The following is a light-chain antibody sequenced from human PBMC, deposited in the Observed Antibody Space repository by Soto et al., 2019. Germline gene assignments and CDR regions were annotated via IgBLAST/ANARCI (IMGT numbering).Light chain of an antibody. CDR1: SSDVGGYNF. CDR2: EVS. J-gene: IGLJ2*01. Sequence: QSALTQPPSASGSPGQSVTISCTGTSSDVGGYNFVSWYQQHPGKAPKLMIYEVSKRPSGVPDRFSGSKSDNTASLTVSGLQAEDEADYYFSAYAGSNNLVFGGGTTLTDL. V-gene: IGLV2-8*01. CDR3: SAYAGSNNLV.